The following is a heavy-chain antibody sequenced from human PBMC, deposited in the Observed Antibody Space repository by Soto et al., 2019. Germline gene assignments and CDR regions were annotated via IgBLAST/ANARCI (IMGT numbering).Heavy chain of an antibody. Sequence: GGSLRLSCAASGFTFSSYAMHWVRQAPGKGLEWVAVISYDGSNKYYADSVEGRFTISRDNSKNTLYLQMNSLRAEDTAVYYCARDPKLRYFDWLVETYYYGMDVWGQGTTVTVSS. CDR3: ARDPKLRYFDWLVETYYYGMDV. CDR1: GFTFSSYA. D-gene: IGHD3-9*01. CDR2: ISYDGSNK. J-gene: IGHJ6*02. V-gene: IGHV3-30-3*01.